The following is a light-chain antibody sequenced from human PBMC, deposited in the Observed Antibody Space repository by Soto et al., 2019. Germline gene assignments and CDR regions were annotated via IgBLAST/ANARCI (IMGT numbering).Light chain of an antibody. J-gene: IGKJ2*02. Sequence: EIVLTQSPGTLSLSPGERATLSCRARQSVDSRYLAWYQQKPGQAPRLLVYGASSRAAGIPDRFSGSGSGTDFTLTISRLEPEDFAVYYCQHFGSSPCTFDQGTRREIK. CDR2: GAS. V-gene: IGKV3-20*01. CDR3: QHFGSSPCT. CDR1: QSVDSRY.